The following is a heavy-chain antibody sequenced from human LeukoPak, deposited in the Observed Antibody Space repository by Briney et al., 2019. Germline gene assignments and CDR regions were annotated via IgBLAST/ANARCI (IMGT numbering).Heavy chain of an antibody. Sequence: SETLSLTCAVSGGSISSSNWWSWVRQPPGKGLEWIGEIYHSGSTNYNPSLKSRVTISVDKSKNQFSQKLSSVTAADTAVYYCARVPIAVVGSSAAGQLDYWGQGTLVTVSS. CDR1: GGSISSSNW. D-gene: IGHD6-19*01. CDR3: ARVPIAVVGSSAAGQLDY. CDR2: IYHSGST. V-gene: IGHV4-4*02. J-gene: IGHJ4*02.